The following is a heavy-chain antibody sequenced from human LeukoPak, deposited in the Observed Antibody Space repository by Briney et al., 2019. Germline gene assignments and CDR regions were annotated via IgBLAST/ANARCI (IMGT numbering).Heavy chain of an antibody. V-gene: IGHV3-23*01. CDR3: AKDKRLRLGELSLFDY. CDR2: ISGSGGST. J-gene: IGHJ4*02. D-gene: IGHD3-16*02. CDR1: GFTFSGYA. Sequence: PGGSLRLSCAASGFTFSGYAMSWVRQAPGKGLEWVSAISGSGGSTYYADSVKGRFTISRDNSKNTLYLQMNSLRAEDTAVYYCAKDKRLRLGELSLFDYWGQGTLVTVSS.